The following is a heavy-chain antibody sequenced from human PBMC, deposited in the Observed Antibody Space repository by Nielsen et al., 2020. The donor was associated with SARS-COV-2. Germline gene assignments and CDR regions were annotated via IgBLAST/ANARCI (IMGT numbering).Heavy chain of an antibody. J-gene: IGHJ6*02. CDR2: ISSSSSTI. CDR3: ARDLYDILTGYYNPGGSSKGRPYYYYGMDV. Sequence: WIRQPPGKGLEWVSYISSSSSTIYYADSVKGRFTISRDNAKNSLYLQMNSLRDEDTAVYYCARDLYDILTGYYNPGGSSKGRPYYYYGMDVWGQGTTVTVSS. V-gene: IGHV3-48*02. D-gene: IGHD3-9*01.